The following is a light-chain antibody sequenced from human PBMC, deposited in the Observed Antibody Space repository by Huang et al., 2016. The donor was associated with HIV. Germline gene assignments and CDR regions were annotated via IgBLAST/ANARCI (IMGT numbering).Light chain of an antibody. J-gene: IGKJ1*01. Sequence: EILLTQSPGTLSLSPGERATLSCRASQSVGRSSLAWYQQQPGQAPTLLIYDASRRPSGIPDMFSGSGSGTDFTLSISRLEPEDFAVYYCQQYGTSPTTFGQGTKVEI. V-gene: IGKV3-20*01. CDR2: DAS. CDR1: QSVGRSS. CDR3: QQYGTSPTT.